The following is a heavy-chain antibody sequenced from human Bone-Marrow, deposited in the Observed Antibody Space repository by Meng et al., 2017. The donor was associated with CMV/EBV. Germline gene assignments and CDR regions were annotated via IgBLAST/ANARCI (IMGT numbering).Heavy chain of an antibody. CDR2: INPNSGGT. D-gene: IGHD2-15*01. J-gene: IGHJ6*02. CDR3: TRVKRYCTGGTCSSTGYYGMDV. V-gene: IGHV1-2*02. Sequence: ASVKVSCKASGYTFTGYYMHWVRQAPGQGLEWMGGINPNSGGTNYAQKFQGRVTMTGDTSITTAYMELSRLRSDDMAVYYCTRVKRYCTGGTCSSTGYYGMDVWGQGTTVTVSS. CDR1: GYTFTGYY.